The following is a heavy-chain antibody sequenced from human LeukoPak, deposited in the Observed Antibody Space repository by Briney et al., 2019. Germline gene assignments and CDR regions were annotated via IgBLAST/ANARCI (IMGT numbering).Heavy chain of an antibody. Sequence: GGSLRLSCAASGFTFSSYWMNRVRQAPGKGLVWVSRIASDGSSTTYADSVKGRFSISRDNAKNTLYLQMNSLRVEDTAVYYCARGRPHGNDYWGQGTLVTVSS. CDR3: ARGRPHGNDY. D-gene: IGHD4-23*01. CDR1: GFTFSSYW. CDR2: IASDGSST. V-gene: IGHV3-74*01. J-gene: IGHJ4*02.